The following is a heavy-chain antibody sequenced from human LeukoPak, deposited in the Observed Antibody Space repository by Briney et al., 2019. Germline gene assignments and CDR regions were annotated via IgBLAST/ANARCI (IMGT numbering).Heavy chain of an antibody. CDR3: GLGQYGPVMDV. Sequence: PGGSLRLSSVASGFTVSSNYMSWVRQAPGKGLEWVSVIYSGGSTYYADSVKGRFTISRDNSKNTLYLQMNSLRAEDTAVYYCGLGQYGPVMDVWGKGTTVTVCS. J-gene: IGHJ6*03. V-gene: IGHV3-66*02. D-gene: IGHD3-10*01. CDR2: IYSGGST. CDR1: GFTVSSNY.